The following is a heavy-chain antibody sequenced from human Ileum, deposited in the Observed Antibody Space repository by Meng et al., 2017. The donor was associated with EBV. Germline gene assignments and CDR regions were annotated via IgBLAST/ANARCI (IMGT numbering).Heavy chain of an antibody. V-gene: IGHV4-30-4*01. CDR3: AIYAVGGSGQGY. CDR2: CSGGT. Sequence: QVELQVSGPRLVKPSQTLALSCAVSGVSISSGVYHWSWIRQPPGKGLEWIGCSGGTYYNPSLKSRLTISVDTSKNQFSLKLDSATAAGTAVYHCAIYAVGGSGQGYWGQGTLVTVSS. CDR1: GVSISSGVYH. D-gene: IGHD1-26*01. J-gene: IGHJ4*02.